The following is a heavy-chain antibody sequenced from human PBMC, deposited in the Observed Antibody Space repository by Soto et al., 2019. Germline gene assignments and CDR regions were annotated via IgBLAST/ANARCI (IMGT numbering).Heavy chain of an antibody. CDR2: IWYDGSYR. CDR3: AGISGSGNMGWFDP. Sequence: QVQLVQSGGGVVQSGRSLRLSCISSGFTFNTYGMFWARQAPGTGLEWVAGIWYDGSYRYYVDSVKGRFTVSRDNSKNTVYLEMTNLGAEDTAVYYCAGISGSGNMGWFDPWGQGTLGTVSS. J-gene: IGHJ5*02. D-gene: IGHD3-10*01. V-gene: IGHV3-33*01. CDR1: GFTFNTYG.